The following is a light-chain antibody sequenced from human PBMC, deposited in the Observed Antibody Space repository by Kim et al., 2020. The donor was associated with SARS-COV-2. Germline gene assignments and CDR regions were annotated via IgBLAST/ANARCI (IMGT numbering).Light chain of an antibody. J-gene: IGKJ5*01. Sequence: LAPGEGAPRASRASQSRARNALAWYQQRPGQSPRPLIYDASRRATGIPERFSGSESGTDFTLTINRLESEDFAVYYCQHYGGSATFGQGTRLEIK. CDR1: QSRARNA. CDR3: QHYGGSAT. CDR2: DAS. V-gene: IGKV3-20*01.